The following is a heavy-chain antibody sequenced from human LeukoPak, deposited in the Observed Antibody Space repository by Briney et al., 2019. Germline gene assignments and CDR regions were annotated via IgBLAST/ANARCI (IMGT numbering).Heavy chain of an antibody. CDR3: ARDELLATEIEFDY. CDR1: GYTFTGYY. Sequence: ASVKVSCKASGYTFTGYYMHWVRQAPGQGLEWMGWINPNSGGTNYAQKFQGRVTMTRDTSISTAYMELSRLRSDDTAVYYCARDELLATEIEFDYWGQGTLVTVSS. D-gene: IGHD5-12*01. CDR2: INPNSGGT. V-gene: IGHV1-2*02. J-gene: IGHJ4*02.